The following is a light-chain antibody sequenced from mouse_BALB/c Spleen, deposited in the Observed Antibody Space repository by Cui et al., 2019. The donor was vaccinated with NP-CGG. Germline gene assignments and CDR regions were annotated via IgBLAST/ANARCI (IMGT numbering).Light chain of an antibody. Sequence: QAVVTQESALTTSPGETVTLTCRSSTGAVTTSNYANWVQEKPDHLFTGLIGGTNNRAPGVPARFSGSLIGDKAALTITRTQTGDEAIYFCALWYSNHWVFGGGTKLTVL. CDR3: ALWYSNHWV. J-gene: IGLJ1*01. V-gene: IGLV1*01. CDR2: GTN. CDR1: TGAVTTSNY.